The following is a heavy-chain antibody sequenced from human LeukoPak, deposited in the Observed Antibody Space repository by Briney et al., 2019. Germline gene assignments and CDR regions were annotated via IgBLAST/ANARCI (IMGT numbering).Heavy chain of an antibody. CDR1: GFTFSSCG. Sequence: PGGSLRLSCAASGFTFSSCGLHWVRQAPGKGLEWVAVIWSDGSDKYYADSVKGRFTISRDNSKNTLYLQMNSLRADDTALYYCARHHYYFDHWGQGTLVTVSS. V-gene: IGHV3-33*01. J-gene: IGHJ4*02. CDR2: IWSDGSDK. CDR3: ARHHYYFDH.